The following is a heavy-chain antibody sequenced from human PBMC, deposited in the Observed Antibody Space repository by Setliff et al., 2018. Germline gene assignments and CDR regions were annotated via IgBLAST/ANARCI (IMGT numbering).Heavy chain of an antibody. J-gene: IGHJ3*01. V-gene: IGHV1-2*04. CDR2: INPKTGGT. Sequence: ASVKVSCKTSGYAFTDNYIHWVRQAPGQGLEWMGWINPKTGGTNLAQKFQGWASMTRDTSITTAYMELSRLTSDDMAMYFCARSDHLVVDGFDVWGQGTMVPSPQ. CDR1: GYAFTDNY. D-gene: IGHD3-16*01. CDR3: ARSDHLVVDGFDV.